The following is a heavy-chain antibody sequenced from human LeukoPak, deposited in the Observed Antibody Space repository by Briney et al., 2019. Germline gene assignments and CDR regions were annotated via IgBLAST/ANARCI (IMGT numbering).Heavy chain of an antibody. CDR1: GGTFSSYS. CDR2: IIPIFGTA. CDR3: ARSHIGYCSSTSCPAAWFDP. D-gene: IGHD2-2*01. Sequence: ASVKVSCKASGGTFSSYSISWVRQAPGQGLEWMGGIIPIFGTANYAKKFQGRVTITTDESTSTAYMGLSSLRSEDTAVYYCARSHIGYCSSTSCPAAWFDPWGQGTLVTVSS. V-gene: IGHV1-69*05. J-gene: IGHJ5*02.